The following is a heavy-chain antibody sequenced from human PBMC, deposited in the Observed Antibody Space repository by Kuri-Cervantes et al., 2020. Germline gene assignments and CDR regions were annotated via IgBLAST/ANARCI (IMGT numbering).Heavy chain of an antibody. CDR2: INPSGGST. J-gene: IGHJ4*02. Sequence: ASVKVSCKASGYTFTSYYMHWVRQAPGQGLEWMGIINPSGGSTSYAQKFQGRVTMTRDTSTSTAYMELRSLRSDDTAVYYCARAISQVVAGTAVDYWGQGTLVTVSS. CDR3: ARAISQVVAGTAVDY. V-gene: IGHV1-46*01. D-gene: IGHD2-15*01. CDR1: GYTFTSYY.